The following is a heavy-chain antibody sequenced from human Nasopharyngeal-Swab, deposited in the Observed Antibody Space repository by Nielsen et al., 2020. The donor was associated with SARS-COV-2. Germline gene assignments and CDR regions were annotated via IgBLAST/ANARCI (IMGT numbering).Heavy chain of an antibody. CDR2: ISSSSSYT. CDR1: GFTFSDYY. V-gene: IGHV3-11*06. J-gene: IGHJ3*02. CDR3: ARSQGERRAGAFDI. Sequence: GGSLRLSCAASGFTFSDYYMSWIRQAPGKGLEWVSYISSSSSYTNYADSVKGRFTISRDNAKNSLYLQMNSLRAEDTAVYYCARSQGERRAGAFDIWGQGTMVTVSS. D-gene: IGHD1-1*01.